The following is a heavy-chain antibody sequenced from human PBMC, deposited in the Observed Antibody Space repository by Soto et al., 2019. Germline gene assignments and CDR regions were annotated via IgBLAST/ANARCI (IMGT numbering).Heavy chain of an antibody. CDR3: AREKSYCSGGSCYSDAFDI. CDR2: INPNSGGT. Sequence: ASVKVSCTASGGTFSSYTISWVRQAPGRGLEWMGRINPNSGGTNYAQKFQGWVTMTRDTSISTAYMELSRLRSDDTAVYYCAREKSYCSGGSCYSDAFDIWGQGTMVTVSS. CDR1: GGTFSSYT. J-gene: IGHJ3*02. V-gene: IGHV1-2*04. D-gene: IGHD2-15*01.